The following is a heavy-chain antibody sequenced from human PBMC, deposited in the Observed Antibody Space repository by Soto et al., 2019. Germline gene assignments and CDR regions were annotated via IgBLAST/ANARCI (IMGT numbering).Heavy chain of an antibody. Sequence: SETLSLTCAVYGGSFSGYYWSWIRQPPGKGLEWIGEINHSGSTNYNPSLKSRVTISVDTSKNQFSLKLSSVTAADTAVYYCARLGYYDSSGYTTDYWGQGTLVTVSS. J-gene: IGHJ4*02. CDR2: INHSGST. V-gene: IGHV4-34*01. CDR1: GGSFSGYY. D-gene: IGHD3-22*01. CDR3: ARLGYYDSSGYTTDY.